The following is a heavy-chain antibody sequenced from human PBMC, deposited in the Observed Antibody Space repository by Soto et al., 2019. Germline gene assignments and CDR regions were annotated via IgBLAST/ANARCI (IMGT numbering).Heavy chain of an antibody. V-gene: IGHV4-59*01. D-gene: IGHD3-10*01. CDR1: GGSISSYY. CDR3: ARAFYGSGIFYYSSSGVDV. CDR2: IYYSGST. J-gene: IGHJ6*02. Sequence: SETLSLTCTVSGGSISSYYWSWIRQPPGKGLEWIGYIYYSGSTNYNPSLKSRVTISIDTSKNQFSLKLSSVTAADTAVYYCARAFYGSGIFYYSSSGVDVWGQGTTVTVSS.